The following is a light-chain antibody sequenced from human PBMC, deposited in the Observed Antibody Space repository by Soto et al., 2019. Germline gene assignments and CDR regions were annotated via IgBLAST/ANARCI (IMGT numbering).Light chain of an antibody. CDR2: WAS. Sequence: DIVMTQSPDSLAVSLGERATINCKSSQSVLKSSNNKNHLAWYQQKPGHPPKLLIYWASTRESGVPDRFIGSGSGTDFTLTISSLQAEDVAVYYCQQYYTTPRTVGGGTKVEI. V-gene: IGKV4-1*01. J-gene: IGKJ4*01. CDR1: QSVLKSSNNKNH. CDR3: QQYYTTPRT.